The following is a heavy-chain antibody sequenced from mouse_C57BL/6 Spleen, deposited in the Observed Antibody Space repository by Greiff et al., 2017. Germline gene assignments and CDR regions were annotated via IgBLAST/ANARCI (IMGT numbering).Heavy chain of an antibody. V-gene: IGHV1-64*01. D-gene: IGHD2-2*01. CDR1: GYTFTSYW. Sequence: QVQLQQPGAELVKPGASVKLSCKASGYTFTSYWMHWVKQRPGQGLEWIGMIHPTNGSTNYNEKFKSKATLTVDKSSSTADMQLSSLTSEDSAVYYCERGGYDGYEAGDYYGYWGQVTTLTVAS. J-gene: IGHJ2*01. CDR3: ERGGYDGYEAGDYYGY. CDR2: IHPTNGST.